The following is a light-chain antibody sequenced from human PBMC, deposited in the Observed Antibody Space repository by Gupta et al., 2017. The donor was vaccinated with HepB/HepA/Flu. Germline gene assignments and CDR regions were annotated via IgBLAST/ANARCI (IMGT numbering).Light chain of an antibody. CDR3: QQYDNYPLT. Sequence: DTQMTQSPSTLSASIGDRVTITCRASQSINSWLAWYQQKPGKAPKFLINKASTLESGVPSRFSGSRSGTEFTLTISSLQPEDFATYYCQQYDNYPLTFGGGTKVGIK. V-gene: IGKV1-5*03. CDR1: QSINSW. CDR2: KAS. J-gene: IGKJ4*01.